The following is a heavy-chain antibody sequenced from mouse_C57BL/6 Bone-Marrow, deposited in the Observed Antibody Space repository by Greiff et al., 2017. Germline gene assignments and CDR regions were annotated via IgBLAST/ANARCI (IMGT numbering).Heavy chain of an antibody. J-gene: IGHJ2*01. CDR2: IDPSDSET. Sequence: QVQLQQPGAELVRPGSSVKLSCKASGYTFTSYWMHWVKQRPIQGLEWIGNIDPSDSETHYNQKFKDKAPLTVDKSSSTAYMQLSSLTSEDSAVYYCARGGRPPFDYWGQGTTLTVSS. D-gene: IGHD2-12*01. CDR1: GYTFTSYW. CDR3: ARGGRPPFDY. V-gene: IGHV1-52*01.